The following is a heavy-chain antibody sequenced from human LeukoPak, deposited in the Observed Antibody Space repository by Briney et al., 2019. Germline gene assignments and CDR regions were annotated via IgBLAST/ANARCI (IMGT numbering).Heavy chain of an antibody. CDR1: GYTLTIYG. D-gene: IGHD6-6*01. CDR2: ISAYNGNT. J-gene: IGHJ5*02. CDR3: ARDREAARPGWFDP. Sequence: GASVTVSCKPSGYTLTIYGISWVRQAPGQGLEWMGWISAYNGNTKYAQKFQGRVTMTTDTSTSTAYMELSSLRSDDTAVYYCARDREAARPGWFDPWGQGTLVTVSS. V-gene: IGHV1-18*01.